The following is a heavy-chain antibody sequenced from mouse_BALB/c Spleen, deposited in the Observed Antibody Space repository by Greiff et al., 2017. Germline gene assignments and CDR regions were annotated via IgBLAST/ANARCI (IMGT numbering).Heavy chain of an antibody. Sequence: EVHLVESGGGLVKPGGSLKLSCAASGFTFSSYAMSWVRQTPEKRLEWVASISSGGSTYYPDSVKGRFTISRDNARNILYLQMSSLRSEDTAMYYCARGRDYGYPYWGQGTLVTVSA. D-gene: IGHD1-2*01. J-gene: IGHJ3*01. CDR3: ARGRDYGYPY. CDR2: ISSGGST. V-gene: IGHV5-6-5*01. CDR1: GFTFSSYA.